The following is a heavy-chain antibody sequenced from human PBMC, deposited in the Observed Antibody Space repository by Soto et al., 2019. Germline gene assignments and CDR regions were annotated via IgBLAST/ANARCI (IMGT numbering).Heavy chain of an antibody. CDR1: GYSFTSYW. V-gene: IGHV5-51*01. D-gene: IGHD2-2*01. J-gene: IGHJ6*02. CDR3: AGHRSAMPRPYYCSYGMDV. CDR2: IYPGDSDT. Sequence: PGESLKISCKGSGYSFTSYWLGWVSQMPGKGLEWMVIIYPGDSDTRYSPSFQGQVTISADKSISTAYLQWSSLKASDTAMYYCAGHRSAMPRPYYCSYGMDVWGQGTTVTVSS.